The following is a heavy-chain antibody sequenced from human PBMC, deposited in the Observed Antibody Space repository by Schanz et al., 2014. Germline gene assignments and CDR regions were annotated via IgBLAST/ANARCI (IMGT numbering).Heavy chain of an antibody. D-gene: IGHD3-10*01. J-gene: IGHJ4*02. CDR2: IWSDGSTK. V-gene: IGHV3-33*08. CDR1: GFTFSSYS. Sequence: VQLVESGGGLVKPGGSLRLSCAASGFTFSSYSMNWVRQAPGKGPEWVAVIWSDGSTKYYADSVKGRFTMSRDNSKNTLYLQMNSLRAEDTAVYYCARANYRRKINFDYWGRGTLVTVSS. CDR3: ARANYRRKINFDY.